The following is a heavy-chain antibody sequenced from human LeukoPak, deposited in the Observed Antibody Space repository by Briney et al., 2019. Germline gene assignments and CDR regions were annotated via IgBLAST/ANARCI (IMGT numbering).Heavy chain of an antibody. CDR3: AKSGAYGSGDFDP. CDR1: GFTFSSHG. CDR2: IRNDGSNK. Sequence: HPGGSLRLSCAASGFTFSSHGMHWVRQAPGKGLEWVAFIRNDGSNKYYADSVKGRFTISRDNSKNTLYLQMNSLRAEDTAVYYCAKSGAYGSGDFDPWGQGTLVTVSS. J-gene: IGHJ5*02. D-gene: IGHD3-10*01. V-gene: IGHV3-30*02.